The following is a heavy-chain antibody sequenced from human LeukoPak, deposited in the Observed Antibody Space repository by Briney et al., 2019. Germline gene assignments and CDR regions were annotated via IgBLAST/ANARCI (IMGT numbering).Heavy chain of an antibody. J-gene: IGHJ5*02. D-gene: IGHD3-10*01. V-gene: IGHV1-69*13. CDR2: IIPIFGTA. Sequence: ASVKVSCKASGGTFSSYAISWVRQAPGQGLEWMGGIIPIFGTANYAQKFQGRVTITADESTSTAYMELSSLRSEDTAVYYCARGKLGELFPGGWFDPWGQGTLVTVSS. CDR3: ARGKLGELFPGGWFDP. CDR1: GGTFSSYA.